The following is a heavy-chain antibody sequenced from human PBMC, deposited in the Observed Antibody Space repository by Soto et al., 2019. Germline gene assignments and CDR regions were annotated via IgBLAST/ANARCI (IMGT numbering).Heavy chain of an antibody. CDR2: IYYSGST. CDR3: AREEVAAAHFDY. V-gene: IGHV4-31*03. D-gene: IGHD6-13*01. J-gene: IGHJ4*02. Sequence: QVQLQESGPGLVKPSQTLSLTCTVSGSSISSGGYYWSWICQHPGTGLEWIGYIYYSGSTYYNPSLKSRVIIPVDTSKNQYSRKLSSVTAADTAVYYCAREEVAAAHFDYWGQGTLVTVSS. CDR1: GSSISSGGYY.